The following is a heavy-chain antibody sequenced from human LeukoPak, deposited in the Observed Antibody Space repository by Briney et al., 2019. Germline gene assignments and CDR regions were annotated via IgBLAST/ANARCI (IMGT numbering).Heavy chain of an antibody. CDR2: ISAYNGDT. CDR3: ARHFYLYTGYARSFDY. V-gene: IGHV1-18*01. Sequence: WASVKVSCKASCYTFTDYGISWMRQAPGQGLEWIGWISAYNGDTYYTQKLQARVTMTTDTSTSTAYMELRSLRSDDTALYYCARHFYLYTGYARSFDYGGQGTLVTVSS. D-gene: IGHD5-12*01. CDR1: CYTFTDYG. J-gene: IGHJ4*02.